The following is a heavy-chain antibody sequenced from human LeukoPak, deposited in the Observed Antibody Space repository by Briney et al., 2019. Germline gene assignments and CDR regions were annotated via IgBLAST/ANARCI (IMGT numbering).Heavy chain of an antibody. D-gene: IGHD1-14*01. CDR2: ISSNGSTM. V-gene: IGHV3-48*03. J-gene: IGHJ6*03. Sequence: GGSLRLSCAASGFTFSSYEMNWVRQAPGKGLEWVSYISSNGSTMYYADSVKGRFTISRDNAKNSLSLQMNSLRAEDTAVYYCARSPAGANYYLDVWGKGTTVTISS. CDR1: GFTFSSYE. CDR3: ARSPAGANYYLDV.